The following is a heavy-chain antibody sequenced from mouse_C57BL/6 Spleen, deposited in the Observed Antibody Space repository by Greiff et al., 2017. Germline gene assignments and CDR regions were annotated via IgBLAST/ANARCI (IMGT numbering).Heavy chain of an antibody. CDR1: GFTFSSYA. V-gene: IGHV5S21*01. CDR2: ISSGGDYI. J-gene: IGHJ4*01. CDR3: TRRGNYPDWYAMDD. D-gene: IGHD2-1*01. Sequence: EVKLMESGEGLVKPGGSLKLSCAASGFTFSSYAMSWVRQTPEKRLEWVAYISSGGDYIYYADTVKGRFTISRDNARNTLYLQMSSLKSEDTAMYYCTRRGNYPDWYAMDDWGQGPSVSVST.